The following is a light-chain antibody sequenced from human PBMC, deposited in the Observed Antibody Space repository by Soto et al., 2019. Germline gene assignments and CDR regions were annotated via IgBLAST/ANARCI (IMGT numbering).Light chain of an antibody. Sequence: EIVLTQSPGTLSLSPGERATLSCRASQSVSSNYLAWYQQKPGQAPRLLIYGASTRATGIPDRFSGSGSGTDFTLTISRLEPEDFAVYYCQQCGSSPQGFGGGTKVDIK. CDR1: QSVSSNY. V-gene: IGKV3-20*01. J-gene: IGKJ4*01. CDR3: QQCGSSPQG. CDR2: GAS.